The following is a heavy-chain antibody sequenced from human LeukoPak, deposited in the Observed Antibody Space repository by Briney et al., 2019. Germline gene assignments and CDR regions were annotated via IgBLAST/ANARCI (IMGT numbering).Heavy chain of an antibody. V-gene: IGHV3-11*01. J-gene: IGHJ3*02. Sequence: KPGGSLRLSCAASGFTFSDYYMGWIRQAPGRGLEWVSHISNSGSTKYYADSVKGRFTISRDNAKNSLYLQMNSLRAEDTAVYYCTRADTGPHDVFDIWGQGTMVTVSS. CDR2: ISNSGSTK. CDR3: TRADTGPHDVFDI. D-gene: IGHD3-9*01. CDR1: GFTFSDYY.